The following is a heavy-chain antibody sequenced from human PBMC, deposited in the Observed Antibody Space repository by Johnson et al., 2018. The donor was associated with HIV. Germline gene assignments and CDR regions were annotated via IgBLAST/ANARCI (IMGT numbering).Heavy chain of an antibody. CDR1: GFTFDDYG. CDR3: ARDLGSGYNDAFDI. D-gene: IGHD3-22*01. Sequence: VQLVESGGGVVRPGGSLRLSCTASGFTFDDYGLSWVRQAPGKGLEWVSGIHWNGGSTGYADSVKGRFTISRDNAKNSLYLQMNSLRAEDTALYYCARDLGSGYNDAFDIWGQGTMVTISS. V-gene: IGHV3-20*04. J-gene: IGHJ3*02. CDR2: IHWNGGST.